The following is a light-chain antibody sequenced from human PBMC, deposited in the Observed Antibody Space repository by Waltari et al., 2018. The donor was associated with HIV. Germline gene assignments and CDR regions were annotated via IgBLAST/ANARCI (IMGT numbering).Light chain of an antibody. CDR2: SSS. V-gene: IGKV1-39*01. Sequence: ILMTPSPSSLSASVGDRVPIPCRASQSVWRFLNWYQQTPGEAPKILIYSSSKLQSGVPSRFSGSGSGTEFTLTISGLQPEDIATYYCQQSFTLPLTFGPGTKVDLK. J-gene: IGKJ3*01. CDR1: QSVWRF. CDR3: QQSFTLPLT.